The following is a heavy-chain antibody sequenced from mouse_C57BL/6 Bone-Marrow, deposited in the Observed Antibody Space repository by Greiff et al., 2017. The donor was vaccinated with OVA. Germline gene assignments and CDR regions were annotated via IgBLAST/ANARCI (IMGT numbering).Heavy chain of an antibody. CDR2: INPNNGGT. CDR3: ARWGSFGWLLRGGAMDY. CDR1: GYTFTDYY. V-gene: IGHV1-26*01. D-gene: IGHD2-3*01. Sequence: VQLQQSGPELVKPGASVKISCKASGYTFTDYYMNWVKQSHGKSLEWIGDINPNNGGTSYNQKFKGKATLTVDKSSSTAYMELRSLTSEDSAVYYCARWGSFGWLLRGGAMDYWGQGTSVTVSS. J-gene: IGHJ4*01.